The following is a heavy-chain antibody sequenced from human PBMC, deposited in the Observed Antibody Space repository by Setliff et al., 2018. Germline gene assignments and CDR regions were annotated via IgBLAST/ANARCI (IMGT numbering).Heavy chain of an antibody. CDR3: ARGEHIVSGDFYHYIDV. CDR2: INPNSGGT. CDR1: GYTFTDYY. Sequence: ASVKVSCKASGYTFTDYYIHWARQAPGQGLEWMGWINPNSGGTNPAQRFQGRVTMTRDTSITTAYMELRRLKADDTAVYYCARGEHIVSGDFYHYIDVWGKGTTVTVSS. D-gene: IGHD2-15*01. J-gene: IGHJ6*03. V-gene: IGHV1-2*02.